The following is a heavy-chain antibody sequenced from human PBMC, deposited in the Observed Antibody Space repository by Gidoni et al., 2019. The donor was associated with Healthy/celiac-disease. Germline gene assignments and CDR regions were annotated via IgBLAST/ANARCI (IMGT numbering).Heavy chain of an antibody. CDR1: GYTFTSYY. CDR3: ARERRITMIVVAPDY. CDR2: INPSGGST. Sequence: QVQLVQSGAEVKKPGASVQVSCKASGYTFTSYYMHWVRQAPGQGLEWMGIINPSGGSTSYAQKFQGRVTMTRDTSTSTVYMELSSLRSEDTAVYYCARERRITMIVVAPDYWGQGTLVTVSS. V-gene: IGHV1-46*01. J-gene: IGHJ4*02. D-gene: IGHD3-22*01.